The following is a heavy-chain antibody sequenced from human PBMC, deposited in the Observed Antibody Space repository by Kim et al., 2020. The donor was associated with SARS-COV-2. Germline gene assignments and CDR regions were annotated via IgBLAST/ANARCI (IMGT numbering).Heavy chain of an antibody. CDR2: IIPIFGTA. CDR1: GGTFSSYA. D-gene: IGHD3-10*01. Sequence: SVKVSCKASGGTFSSYAISWVRQAPGQGLEWMGGIIPIFGTANYAQKFQGRVTITADESTSTAYMELSSLRSEDTAVYYCARGDGTMVRGAKGYYYYGMDVWGQGTTVTVSS. V-gene: IGHV1-69*13. CDR3: ARGDGTMVRGAKGYYYYGMDV. J-gene: IGHJ6*02.